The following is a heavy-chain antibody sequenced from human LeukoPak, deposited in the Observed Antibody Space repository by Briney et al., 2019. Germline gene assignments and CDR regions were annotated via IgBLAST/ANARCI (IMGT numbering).Heavy chain of an antibody. V-gene: IGHV1-69*05. CDR1: GGTFSTYA. J-gene: IGHJ4*02. CDR2: IIPIFGAP. CDR3: ATSPGLGGSRVATIYGYLDY. D-gene: IGHD5-12*01. Sequence: SVKVSCKASGGTFSTYAITWVRQAPGQGLEWMGGIIPIFGAPNYAQRFQGRVTITTDESTNTAYMELRSLRSEDTAVYYCATSPGLGGSRVATIYGYLDYWGQGTLVTVSS.